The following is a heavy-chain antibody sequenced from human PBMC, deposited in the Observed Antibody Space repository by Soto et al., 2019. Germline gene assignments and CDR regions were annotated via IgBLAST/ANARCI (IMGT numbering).Heavy chain of an antibody. Sequence: AETLSLTCTVSVGSSSSYYWSWIRQPAGKGLEWIGRIYTSGSTNYNPSLKSRVTMSVDTSKNQFSLKLSSVTAADTAVYYCARDRVVVVAATLFYYYYGMDVWGQGTTVTVSS. CDR3: ARDRVVVVAATLFYYYYGMDV. D-gene: IGHD2-15*01. CDR1: VGSSSSYY. V-gene: IGHV4-4*07. CDR2: IYTSGST. J-gene: IGHJ6*02.